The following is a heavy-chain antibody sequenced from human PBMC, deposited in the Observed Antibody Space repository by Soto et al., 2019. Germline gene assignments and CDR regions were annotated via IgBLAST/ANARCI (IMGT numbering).Heavy chain of an antibody. Sequence: QVQLVQSGAEVKKPGSSVKVSCKASGGTFSTYAISWMRQAPGQGLEWMGGIIPMFGMANYAQNFQGRVTITADESTSTAYMELSNLRSDDTAVYYCAREPSPYCAGDCYFYVFGIWGQGTQVTVSS. CDR2: IIPMFGMA. V-gene: IGHV1-69*01. CDR1: GGTFSTYA. CDR3: AREPSPYCAGDCYFYVFGI. J-gene: IGHJ3*02. D-gene: IGHD2-21*02.